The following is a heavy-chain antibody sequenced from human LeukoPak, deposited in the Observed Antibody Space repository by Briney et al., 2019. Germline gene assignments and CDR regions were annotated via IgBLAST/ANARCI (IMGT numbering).Heavy chain of an antibody. CDR2: INHSGST. D-gene: IGHD6-13*01. J-gene: IGHJ4*02. CDR3: ARDPYSSIGY. CDR1: GGSFSGYY. V-gene: IGHV4-34*01. Sequence: PSETLSLTCAVYGGSFSGYYWSWIRQPPGKGLEWIGEINHSGSTNYNPSLKSRVTISVDTSKNQFSLKLSSVTAADTAVYYCARDPYSSIGYWGQGTLVTVSS.